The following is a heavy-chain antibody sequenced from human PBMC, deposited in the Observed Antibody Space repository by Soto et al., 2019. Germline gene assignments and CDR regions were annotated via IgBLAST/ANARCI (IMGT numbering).Heavy chain of an antibody. D-gene: IGHD4-17*01. CDR1: GFSLTNGRMG. CDR2: FFSDAER. V-gene: IGHV2-26*01. CDR3: ARMDGDYNYYGLDV. J-gene: IGHJ6*02. Sequence: QVTLKESGPVLVKPTETLTLTCSVSGFSLTNGRMGVSWIRQPTGKALEWLAHFFSDAERSYSTSMQSRLNMYKDSSGSQVVLTMTNMAPADTATYFCARMDGDYNYYGLDVWGHGIAVTVS.